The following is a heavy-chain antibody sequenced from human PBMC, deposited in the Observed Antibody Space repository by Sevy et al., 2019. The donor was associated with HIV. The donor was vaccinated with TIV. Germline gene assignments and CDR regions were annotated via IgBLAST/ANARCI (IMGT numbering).Heavy chain of an antibody. J-gene: IGHJ4*02. D-gene: IGHD3-22*01. CDR1: GYTFSNYG. CDR3: SATREYYSDSYGYFDY. Sequence: ASVKVSCKASGYTFSNYGISWVRQAPGQGLEWMGWISAYNGKTNYTEKLQGRVTMTTDTSTSTGYMELRSLRSDDTAVYYCSATREYYSDSYGYFDYWGQGTLVTVSS. CDR2: ISAYNGKT. V-gene: IGHV1-18*01.